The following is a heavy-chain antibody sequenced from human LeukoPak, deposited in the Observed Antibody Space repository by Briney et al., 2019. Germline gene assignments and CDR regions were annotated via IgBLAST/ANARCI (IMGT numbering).Heavy chain of an antibody. V-gene: IGHV3-64*01. J-gene: IGHJ4*02. CDR1: GLILNTSY. CDR3: ARVGDDSVFDY. D-gene: IGHD2-15*01. CDR2: ISNHGTHT. Sequence: GGSLRLSCAASGLILNTSYMNWVRQAPGKGLEYVSAISNHGTHTYYANSVKGRFTISRDNSKNTLYLQMGSLRTEDMAVYYCARVGDDSVFDYWGQGSLVTVSS.